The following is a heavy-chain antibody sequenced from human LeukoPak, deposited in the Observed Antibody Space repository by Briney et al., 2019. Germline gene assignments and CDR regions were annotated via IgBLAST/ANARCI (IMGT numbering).Heavy chain of an antibody. CDR2: IYSGGST. CDR3: ARWDDYGDHEDY. J-gene: IGHJ4*02. CDR1: GFTVSSNY. Sequence: TGGSLRLSCAASGFTVSSNYMSWVRQAPGKGLEWVSVIYSGGSTYYADSVKGRFTISRDDSKNTLYLQMNSLRAEDTAVYYCARWDDYGDHEDYWGQGTLVTVSS. V-gene: IGHV3-53*01. D-gene: IGHD4-17*01.